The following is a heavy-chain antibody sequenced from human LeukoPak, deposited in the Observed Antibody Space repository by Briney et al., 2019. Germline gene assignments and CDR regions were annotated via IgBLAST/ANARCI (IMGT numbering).Heavy chain of an antibody. CDR3: AKDTSSGKLRRGWYFDY. Sequence: GRSLRLSCAASGFTFDDYAMHWVRQAPGKGLEWVSCISWNSGSIGYADSVKGRFTISRDNAKNSLYLQMNSLRAEDTALYYCAKDTSSGKLRRGWYFDYWGQGTLVTVSS. CDR1: GFTFDDYA. V-gene: IGHV3-9*01. J-gene: IGHJ4*02. D-gene: IGHD3-10*01. CDR2: ISWNSGSI.